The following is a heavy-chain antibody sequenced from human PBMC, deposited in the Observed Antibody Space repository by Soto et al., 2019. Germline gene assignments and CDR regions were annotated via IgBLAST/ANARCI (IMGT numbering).Heavy chain of an antibody. CDR2: ISYDGSNK. CDR3: ARALAARENDY. Sequence: GGSLRLSCAASGFTFSSYGMHWVRQAPGKGLEWVAVISYDGSNKYYADSVKGRFTISRDNSKNTLYLQMNSLRAEDTAVYYCARALAARENDYWGQGTLVTVSS. CDR1: GFTFSSYG. J-gene: IGHJ4*02. D-gene: IGHD6-6*01. V-gene: IGHV3-30-3*01.